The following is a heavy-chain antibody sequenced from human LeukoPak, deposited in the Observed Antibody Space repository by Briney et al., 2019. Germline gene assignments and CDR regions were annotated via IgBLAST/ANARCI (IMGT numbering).Heavy chain of an antibody. J-gene: IGHJ5*02. CDR2: TYYRSKWYN. CDR1: GDSVSSNSAA. CDR3: ARVESRLLWFGESPFDP. D-gene: IGHD3-10*01. Sequence: SQTLSLTCAISGDSVSSNSAAWNWIWPSPSRGLEWLGRTYYRSKWYNDYAVSVKSRLTINPDTSKNQFSLQLNSLTPEDTAVYYCARVESRLLWFGESPFDPWGQGTLVTVSS. V-gene: IGHV6-1*01.